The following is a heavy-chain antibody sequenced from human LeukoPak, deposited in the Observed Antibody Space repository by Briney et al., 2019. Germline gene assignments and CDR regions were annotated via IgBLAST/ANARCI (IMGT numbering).Heavy chain of an antibody. Sequence: GASVKVSCKASGYSFNVYYMHWLRQVPGQGLEWMGWINPKSGDTNYAQKLQGRVTMTTDTSTSTAYMELRSLRSDDTAVYYCATYYYDSSGYCNIDYWGQGTLVTVSS. J-gene: IGHJ4*02. CDR2: INPKSGDT. V-gene: IGHV1-2*02. CDR3: ATYYYDSSGYCNIDY. D-gene: IGHD3-22*01. CDR1: GYSFNVYY.